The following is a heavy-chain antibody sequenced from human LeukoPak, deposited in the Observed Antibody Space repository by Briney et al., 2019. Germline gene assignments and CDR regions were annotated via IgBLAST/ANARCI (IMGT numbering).Heavy chain of an antibody. V-gene: IGHV3-7*01. J-gene: IGHJ5*02. CDR3: ARDIGYPSGGLLGLFDP. D-gene: IGHD3-10*01. CDR2: IKKDGSEK. Sequence: GGSLRLSCAASGFTFSSYWMSWVRQAPGKGLEWVANIKKDGSEKYYVDSVKGRFTISRDNAKTSLYLQMNSLRAEDTAVYYCARDIGYPSGGLLGLFDPWGQGTLVTVSS. CDR1: GFTFSSYW.